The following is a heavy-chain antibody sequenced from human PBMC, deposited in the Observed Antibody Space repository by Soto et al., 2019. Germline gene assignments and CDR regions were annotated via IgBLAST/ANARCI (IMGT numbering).Heavy chain of an antibody. Sequence: GGSLRLSCEASGFTFSSYAMSWVRQAPGKGLEWVSAISGSGGSTYYADSVKGRFTISRDNSKNTLYLQMNSLRAEDTAVYYCAKEALQSAAALAVAGPIFDYWGQGTLVTVSS. CDR1: GFTFSSYA. J-gene: IGHJ4*02. CDR2: ISGSGGST. V-gene: IGHV3-23*01. D-gene: IGHD6-19*01. CDR3: AKEALQSAAALAVAGPIFDY.